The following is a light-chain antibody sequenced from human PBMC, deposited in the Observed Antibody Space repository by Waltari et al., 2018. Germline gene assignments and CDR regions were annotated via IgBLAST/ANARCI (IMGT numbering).Light chain of an antibody. CDR2: EAS. CDR1: QSISNR. Sequence: DIQMTQSPSTLSASVGDRVTITCRASQSISNRLAWYRQKPGIAPKLLMYEASSLERGVPSRLGGSGSGTEFTLTISSLQPDDFASYYCQQYNTFWTFGQWTKVEIK. J-gene: IGKJ1*01. V-gene: IGKV1-5*03. CDR3: QQYNTFWT.